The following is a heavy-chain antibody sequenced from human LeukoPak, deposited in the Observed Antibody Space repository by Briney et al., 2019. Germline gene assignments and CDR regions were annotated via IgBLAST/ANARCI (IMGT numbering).Heavy chain of an antibody. Sequence: GGTLRLSCAASGFTFSSYWMSWVRQAPGKGLEWVANIKRDGTKTYYVGSVRGRFTISRDNAKNSLYLQMNSLRAEDTAVYYCAGGWELGFDYWGQGTLVTVSS. CDR2: IKRDGTKT. J-gene: IGHJ4*02. CDR1: GFTFSSYW. V-gene: IGHV3-7*04. D-gene: IGHD7-27*01. CDR3: AGGWELGFDY.